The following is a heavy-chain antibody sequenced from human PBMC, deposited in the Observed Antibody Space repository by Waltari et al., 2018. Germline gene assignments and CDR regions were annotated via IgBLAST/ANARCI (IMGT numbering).Heavy chain of an antibody. D-gene: IGHD5-12*01. V-gene: IGHV4-34*01. CDR1: GGSFSGYY. CDR3: ARRGGVATILPDY. J-gene: IGHJ4*02. CDR2: INHSGIT. Sequence: QVQLQQWGAGLLKPSETLSLTCAVYGGSFSGYYWSWIRQPPGKGLEWIGEINHSGITNYNPASKSRVTISVDTSKKEFSLKLSSVTAADTAVYDCARRGGVATILPDYGGKGTLVTVSS.